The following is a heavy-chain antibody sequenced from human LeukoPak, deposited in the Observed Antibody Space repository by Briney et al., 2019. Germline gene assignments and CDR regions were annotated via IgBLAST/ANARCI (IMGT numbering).Heavy chain of an antibody. Sequence: ASVKVSCKASGYTFNSYDINWVRQATGQGLEWMGWMNPNRGNTGYAQKFQGRVTMTRNTSISTAYMELSSLRSEDTAVYYCARSSGNRYCSGGSCYGQAYYYYGMDVWGQGTTVTVSS. CDR3: ARSSGNRYCSGGSCYGQAYYYYGMDV. J-gene: IGHJ6*02. D-gene: IGHD2-15*01. CDR2: MNPNRGNT. CDR1: GYTFNSYD. V-gene: IGHV1-8*02.